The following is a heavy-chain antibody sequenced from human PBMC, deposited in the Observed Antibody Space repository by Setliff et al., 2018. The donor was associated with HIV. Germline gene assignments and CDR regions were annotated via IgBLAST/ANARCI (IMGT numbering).Heavy chain of an antibody. CDR2: IYIGGST. CDR3: ATLRQQLITGWCDP. Sequence: GGSLRLSCAASGFTVSSNYMSWVRQAPGKGLEWVSVIYIGGSTFYTDSVKGRFTISRDNSKNTLYLHMNSLRAEDTAVYYCATLRQQLITGWCDPWGQGTLVTVS. V-gene: IGHV3-53*01. J-gene: IGHJ5*02. D-gene: IGHD6-13*01. CDR1: GFTVSSNY.